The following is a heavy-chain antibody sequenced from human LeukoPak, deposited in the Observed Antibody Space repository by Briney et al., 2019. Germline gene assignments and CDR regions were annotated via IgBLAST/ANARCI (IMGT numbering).Heavy chain of an antibody. CDR2: MNPNSGNT. V-gene: IGHV1-8*01. J-gene: IGHJ6*02. D-gene: IGHD3-10*01. Sequence: ASVKVSCKTSGYTFTSYDINWVRQATGQGLEWMGWMNPNSGNTGYAQKFQGRVTMTRNTSISTAYMELSSLRSEDTAVYYCARGPLLLWFGELLAGSVYYYYGMDVWGQGTTVTVSS. CDR3: ARGPLLLWFGELLAGSVYYYYGMDV. CDR1: GYTFTSYD.